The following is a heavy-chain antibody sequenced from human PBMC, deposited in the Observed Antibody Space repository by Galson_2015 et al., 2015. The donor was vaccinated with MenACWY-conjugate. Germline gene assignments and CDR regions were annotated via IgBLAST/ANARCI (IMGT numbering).Heavy chain of an antibody. Sequence: QSGAEVKKPGESLRISCKGSGYSFTTYWISWVRQMPGKGLEWMGRIDPSDSYINDSPSFQGHVTISADKSISSAYLQWSSLKASATAMYYCARHRYSGSSTVAFDIWGQGTMVTVSS. CDR1: GYSFTTYW. CDR2: IDPSDSYI. CDR3: ARHRYSGSSTVAFDI. J-gene: IGHJ3*02. V-gene: IGHV5-10-1*01. D-gene: IGHD1-26*01.